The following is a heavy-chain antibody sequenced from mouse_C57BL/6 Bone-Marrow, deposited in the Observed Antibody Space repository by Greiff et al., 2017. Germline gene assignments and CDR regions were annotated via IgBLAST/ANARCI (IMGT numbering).Heavy chain of an antibody. Sequence: QVQLQQPGAELVMPGASVKLSCKASGYTFTSYWMHWVKQRPGQGLEWIGEIDPSDSYTNYNQKFKGKSTLTVDKSSSTAYMQLSSLTREDSAVNYGARGTTVAPYYAKDDWGQGTTVTVSS. CDR2: IDPSDSYT. D-gene: IGHD1-1*01. CDR3: ARGTTVAPYYAKDD. CDR1: GYTFTSYW. V-gene: IGHV1-69*01. J-gene: IGHJ4*01.